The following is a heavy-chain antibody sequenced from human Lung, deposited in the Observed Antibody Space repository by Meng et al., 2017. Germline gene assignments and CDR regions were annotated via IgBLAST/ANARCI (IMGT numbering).Heavy chain of an antibody. CDR3: ARGPTTMAHDFDY. CDR1: GGSFSDYY. Sequence: QVQSQPWGAGLLKPSETLSLTCVVSGGSFSDYYWSWIRQPPGKGLEWIGEINHSGSTNYNPSLESRATISVDTSQNNLSLKLSSVTAADSAVYYCARGPTTMAHDFDYWGQGTLVTVSS. J-gene: IGHJ4*02. D-gene: IGHD4-11*01. V-gene: IGHV4-34*01. CDR2: INHSGST.